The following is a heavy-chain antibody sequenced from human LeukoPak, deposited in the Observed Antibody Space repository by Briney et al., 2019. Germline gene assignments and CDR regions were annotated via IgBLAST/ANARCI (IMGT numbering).Heavy chain of an antibody. CDR1: GFTFSSYA. D-gene: IGHD2-21*01. CDR2: ISGSGGST. J-gene: IGHJ4*02. CDR3: AKDFRIGYSAHFDY. V-gene: IGHV3-23*01. Sequence: GGSLRLSCAASGFTFSSYAMSWVRQAPGKGLQWVSAISGSGGSTYYADSVKGRFTISRDNSKNTLYLQMNSLRAEDTAVYYCAKDFRIGYSAHFDYWGQGALVTVSS.